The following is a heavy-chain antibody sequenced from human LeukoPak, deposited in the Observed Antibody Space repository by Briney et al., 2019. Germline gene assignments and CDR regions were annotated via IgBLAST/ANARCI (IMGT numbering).Heavy chain of an antibody. CDR2: IYYSGST. Sequence: SETLSLTCTVSGGSISSYYWSWIRQPPGKGLEWIGYIYYSGSTNYNPSLKSRVTISVDTSKNQFCPKLSSVTAADTAVYYCARVHDYDFWSGYSAPRDAFDIWGQGTMVTVSS. CDR1: GGSISSYY. D-gene: IGHD3-3*01. V-gene: IGHV4-59*01. J-gene: IGHJ3*02. CDR3: ARVHDYDFWSGYSAPRDAFDI.